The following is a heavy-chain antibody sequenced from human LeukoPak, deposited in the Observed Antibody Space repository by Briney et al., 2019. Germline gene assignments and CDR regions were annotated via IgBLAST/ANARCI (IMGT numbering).Heavy chain of an antibody. CDR1: GGSFSGYY. CDR2: IYYSGTT. V-gene: IGHV4-59*01. J-gene: IGHJ4*02. Sequence: SETLSLTCAVYGGSFSGYYWSWIRQPPGKGLEWIGYIYYSGTTNYNPSLKSRVTISIDTSKNQFSLKLSSVTAADTAVYYCARGVYIAAAQYAYWGQGTLVTVSS. D-gene: IGHD6-13*01. CDR3: ARGVYIAAAQYAY.